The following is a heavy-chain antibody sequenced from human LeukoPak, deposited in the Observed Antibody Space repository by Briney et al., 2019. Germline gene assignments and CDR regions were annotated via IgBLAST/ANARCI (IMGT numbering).Heavy chain of an antibody. CDR2: ISSSGSTI. Sequence: GGSLRLSCAASGFTFRRHGINWVRQAPGKGLEWVSYISSSGSTIYYADSVKGRFTISRDNAKNSLYLQMNSLRAEDTAVYYCAELGITMIGGVWGKGTTVTISS. D-gene: IGHD3-10*02. V-gene: IGHV3-48*03. J-gene: IGHJ6*04. CDR3: AELGITMIGGV. CDR1: GFTFRRHG.